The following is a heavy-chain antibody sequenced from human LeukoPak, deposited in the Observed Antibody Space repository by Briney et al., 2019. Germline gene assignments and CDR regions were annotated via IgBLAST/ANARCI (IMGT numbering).Heavy chain of an antibody. CDR1: GGSISSSSYY. V-gene: IGHV4-61*05. CDR2: IYYSGST. D-gene: IGHD2-21*01. CDR3: VGAYRVYYGMDV. J-gene: IGHJ6*02. Sequence: SETLSLTCTVSGGSISSSSYYWGWIRQPPGKGLEWIGYIYYSGSTNYNPSPKSRVTISVDASKTQFSLKLSSVTAADTAVYYCVGAYRVYYGMDVWGQGTTVTVSS.